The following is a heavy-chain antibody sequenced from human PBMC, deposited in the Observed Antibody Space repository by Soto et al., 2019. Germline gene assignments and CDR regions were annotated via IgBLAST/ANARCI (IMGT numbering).Heavy chain of an antibody. D-gene: IGHD6-13*01. J-gene: IGHJ6*02. CDR2: IYSGGST. V-gene: IGHV3-53*01. CDR3: ARDSRLYSTDGYYYYGMDV. Sequence: GGSLRLSCAASGFTVSSNYMSWVRQAPGKGLEWVSVIYSGGSTYYADSVKGRFTISRDNSKNTLYLQMNSLRAEDTAVYYCARDSRLYSTDGYYYYGMDVWGQGTTVTVSS. CDR1: GFTVSSNY.